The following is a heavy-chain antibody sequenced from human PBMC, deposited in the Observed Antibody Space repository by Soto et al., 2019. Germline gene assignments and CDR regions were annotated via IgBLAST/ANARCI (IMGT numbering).Heavy chain of an antibody. CDR1: GFTFSSYW. Sequence: GGSPRLSCAASGFTFSSYWMSWVRQAPGKGLGWVANIKQDGSEKYYVDSVKGRFTISRDNAKNSLYLQMNSLRAEDTAVYYCARGHIVVVVAATNFDYWGQGTLVTVSS. V-gene: IGHV3-7*01. CDR2: IKQDGSEK. J-gene: IGHJ4*02. D-gene: IGHD2-15*01. CDR3: ARGHIVVVVAATNFDY.